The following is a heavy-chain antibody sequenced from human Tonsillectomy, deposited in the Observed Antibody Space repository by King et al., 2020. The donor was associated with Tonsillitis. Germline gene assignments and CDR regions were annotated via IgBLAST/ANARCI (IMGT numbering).Heavy chain of an antibody. Sequence: VQLVESGGGLVQPGGSLGLSCAASGFTFSSYSMNWVRQAPGKGLEWVSYISSSSSTIYYADSVKGRFTISRDNAKNSLYLQMNSLRDEDTAVYYCARDPCSGGSCSRYYYYYGMDVWGQGTTVTVSS. V-gene: IGHV3-48*02. CDR1: GFTFSSYS. J-gene: IGHJ6*02. CDR3: ARDPCSGGSCSRYYYYYGMDV. D-gene: IGHD2-15*01. CDR2: ISSSSSTI.